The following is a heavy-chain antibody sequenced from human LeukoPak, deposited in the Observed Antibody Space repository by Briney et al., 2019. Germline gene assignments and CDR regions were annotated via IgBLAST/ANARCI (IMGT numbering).Heavy chain of an antibody. Sequence: SETLSLTCAVSGVSISSGGYSWSWIRQPPGKGLEWIGYIYHSGSTYYNPSLKSRVTISVDRSKNQFSLKLSSVTAADTAVYYCAREGGSGGTIGWFGPWGQGTLVTVSS. CDR1: GVSISSGGYS. V-gene: IGHV4-30-2*01. CDR3: AREGGSGGTIGWFGP. D-gene: IGHD2-15*01. J-gene: IGHJ5*02. CDR2: IYHSGST.